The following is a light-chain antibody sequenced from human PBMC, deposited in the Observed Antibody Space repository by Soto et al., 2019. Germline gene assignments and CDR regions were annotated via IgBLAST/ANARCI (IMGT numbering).Light chain of an antibody. CDR1: QTISSW. V-gene: IGKV1-5*03. Sequence: EIQMTQSPSTLSGSVGYRVTLTCRASQTISSWLAWYQQKPGKAPKLLIYKASTLKSGVPSRFSGSGSGTEFTLTISSLQPDDFATYYCQHYNSYSEAFGQGTKGDIK. J-gene: IGKJ1*01. CDR3: QHYNSYSEA. CDR2: KAS.